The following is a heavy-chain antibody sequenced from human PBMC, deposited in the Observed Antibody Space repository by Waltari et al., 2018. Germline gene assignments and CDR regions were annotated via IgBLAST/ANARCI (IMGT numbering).Heavy chain of an antibody. V-gene: IGHV3-74*01. J-gene: IGHJ4*02. D-gene: IGHD6-13*01. Sequence: EVQLVESGGGLVQPGGSLRLSCAASGFTFSSYWMHWVRQAPGKGLVWVSRINRDGSSTSYADSVKGRFTISRDNAKNTLYLQMNSLRAEDTAVYYCARGSSSWYKAESYFDYWGQGTLVTVSS. CDR2: INRDGSST. CDR3: ARGSSSWYKAESYFDY. CDR1: GFTFSSYW.